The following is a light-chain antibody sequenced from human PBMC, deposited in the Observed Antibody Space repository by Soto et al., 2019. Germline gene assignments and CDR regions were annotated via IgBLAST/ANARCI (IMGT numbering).Light chain of an antibody. Sequence: EIVLTQSPGTLSLSPGERATFSCRASQSVSSSYLAWYQQKPGQAPRLLINAAFTRATGIPDRFSGSGSGTEFTLTISSLQSEDFAVYYCQQYNDWRTFGQGTKVDI. CDR3: QQYNDWRT. CDR1: QSVSSSY. J-gene: IGKJ1*01. V-gene: IGKV3-20*01. CDR2: AAF.